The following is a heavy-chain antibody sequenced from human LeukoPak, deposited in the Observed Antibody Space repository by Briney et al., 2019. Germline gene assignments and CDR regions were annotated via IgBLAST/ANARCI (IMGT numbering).Heavy chain of an antibody. CDR3: ARDHKTYDSSGYCYWFDP. CDR2: INPNSGGT. J-gene: IGHJ5*02. Sequence: GASVKVSCKASGYTFTGYYMHWVRQAPGQGLEWMGWINPNSGGTNYAQKFRGRVTMTRDTSISTAYMELSRLRSDDTAVYYCARDHKTYDSSGYCYWFDPWGQGTLVTVSS. CDR1: GYTFTGYY. D-gene: IGHD3-22*01. V-gene: IGHV1-2*02.